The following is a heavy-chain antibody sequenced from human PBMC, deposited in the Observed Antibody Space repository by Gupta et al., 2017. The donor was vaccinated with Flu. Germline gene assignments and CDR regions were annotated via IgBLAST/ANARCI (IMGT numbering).Heavy chain of an antibody. J-gene: IGHJ4*02. Sequence: DVQLLASGGGLVQPGESLRLSCRASGFTFSNYAMSWVRQAPGKGLEWVSAIDNSGSYTYYADSVKGRFTISRDNSKKTLFLEMNSLTVEDTAPYYCAKGSSGGRPYYFDYWGQGALVTVSS. V-gene: IGHV3-23*01. CDR2: IDNSGSYT. CDR3: AKGSSGGRPYYFDY. CDR1: GFTFSNYA. D-gene: IGHD2-15*01.